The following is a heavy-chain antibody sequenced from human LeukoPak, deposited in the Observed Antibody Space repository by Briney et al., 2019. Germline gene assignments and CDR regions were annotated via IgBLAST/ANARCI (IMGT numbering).Heavy chain of an antibody. Sequence: GGSLRLSCAASGFTFSSYSMNWVRQAPGKGLEWVSYISSSSSTIYYADSVKGRFTISRDNAKNSLYLQMNSLRAEDTAVYYCAREGAEYSSSSGHPYYYYGKDVWGQGTTVTVSS. CDR1: GFTFSSYS. CDR2: ISSSSSTI. V-gene: IGHV3-48*01. D-gene: IGHD6-6*01. CDR3: AREGAEYSSSSGHPYYYYGKDV. J-gene: IGHJ6*02.